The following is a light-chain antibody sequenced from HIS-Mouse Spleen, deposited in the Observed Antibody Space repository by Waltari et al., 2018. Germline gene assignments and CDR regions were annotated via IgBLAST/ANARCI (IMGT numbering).Light chain of an antibody. V-gene: IGKV3-11*01. CDR3: QQRSNWLT. J-gene: IGKJ4*01. CDR2: DAS. CDR1: QSVSSY. Sequence: EIVLTHSPATLSLSPGERATLSCRACQSVSSYLAWYQQKPGQAPRLLIYDASNRATGIPARFSGSGSGTDFTLNISSLEPEDFAVYYCQQRSNWLTFGGGTKVEIK.